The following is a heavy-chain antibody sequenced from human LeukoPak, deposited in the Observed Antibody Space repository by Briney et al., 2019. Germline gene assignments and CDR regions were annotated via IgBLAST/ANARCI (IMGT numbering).Heavy chain of an antibody. CDR3: ARVPDDTSGLRRWYFDL. CDR1: GFIVSGDF. V-gene: IGHV3-53*01. D-gene: IGHD3-22*01. J-gene: IGHJ2*01. CDR2: IYSDGST. Sequence: PGGSLRLSCAASGFIVSGDFMSWVRQAPGKGLEWVSVIYSDGSTYYADSVKGRFTISRDNSKNTLDLQMTGLRAEDTAVYYCARVPDDTSGLRRWYFDLWGRGTLVSVSS.